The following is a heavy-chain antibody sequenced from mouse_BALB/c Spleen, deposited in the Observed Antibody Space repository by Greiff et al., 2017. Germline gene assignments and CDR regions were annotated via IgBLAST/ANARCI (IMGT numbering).Heavy chain of an antibody. CDR2: INPNNGGT. CDR3: ARAYGNYVAWFAY. D-gene: IGHD2-10*02. CDR1: GYTFTDYN. V-gene: IGHV1-18*01. Sequence: EVKLVESGPELVKPGASVKIPCKASGYTFTDYNMDWVKQSHGKSLEWIGDINPNNGGTIYNQKFKGKATLTVDKSSSTAYMELRSLTSEDTAVYYCARAYGNYVAWFAYWGQGTLVTVSA. J-gene: IGHJ3*01.